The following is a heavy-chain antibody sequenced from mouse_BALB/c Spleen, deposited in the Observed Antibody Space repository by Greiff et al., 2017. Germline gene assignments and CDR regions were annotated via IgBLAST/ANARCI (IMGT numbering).Heavy chain of an antibody. J-gene: IGHJ4*01. Sequence: EVQVVESGAGLVQPGGSLRLSCATSGFTFTDYYMSWVRQPPGKALEWLGFIRIKANGYTTEYSASVKGRVTITRDNSQSILYLQMNTLRAEDSATYYCARDPPMTTDAMDYWGQGTSVTVSS. CDR1: GFTFTDYY. D-gene: IGHD1-1*01. V-gene: IGHV7-3*02. CDR3: ARDPPMTTDAMDY. CDR2: IRIKANGYTT.